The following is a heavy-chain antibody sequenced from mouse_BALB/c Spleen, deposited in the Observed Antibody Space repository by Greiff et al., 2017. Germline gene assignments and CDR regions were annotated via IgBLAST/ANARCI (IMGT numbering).Heavy chain of an antibody. D-gene: IGHD1-1*01. V-gene: IGHV1-61*01. J-gene: IGHJ1*01. Sequence: QVQLQQPGAELVRPGASVKLSCKASGYSFTSYWMNWVKQRPGQGLEWIGMIHPSDSETRLNQKFKDKATLTVDKSSSTAYMQLSSPTSEDSAVYFCARRLITTVVADWYFDVWGAGTTVTVSS. CDR2: IHPSDSET. CDR3: ARRLITTVVADWYFDV. CDR1: GYSFTSYW.